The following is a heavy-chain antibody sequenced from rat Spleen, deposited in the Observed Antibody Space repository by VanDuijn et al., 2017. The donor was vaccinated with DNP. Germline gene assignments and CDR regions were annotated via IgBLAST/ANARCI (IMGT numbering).Heavy chain of an antibody. Sequence: EVQLVESGGGLVQPGGSLKLSCAASGFIFSDYGMAWVLQAPTKGLEWVASISYDGGSRTYYPDSVKGRFTISRDDAKSSLYLQMNSLKSEDTATYYCARGSTSIYWYFDFWGPGTMVTVSS. CDR3: ARGSTSIYWYFDF. D-gene: IGHD3-1*01. CDR1: GFIFSDYG. CDR2: ISYDGGSRT. V-gene: IGHV5-20*01. J-gene: IGHJ1*01.